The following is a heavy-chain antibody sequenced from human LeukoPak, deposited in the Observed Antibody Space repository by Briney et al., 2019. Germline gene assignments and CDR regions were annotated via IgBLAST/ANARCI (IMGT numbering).Heavy chain of an antibody. V-gene: IGHV3-7*01. CDR2: IKQDGSER. J-gene: IGHJ4*02. Sequence: GGSLRLSCVASGFTFSNYLMNWVRQAPGKGLEWVANIKQDGSERNYVDTVKGRFIISRDNAKNLLYLQMNSLRAEDTAVYYCARENWAPYDWGQGTLVTVSS. CDR1: GFTFSNYL. CDR3: ARENWAPYD. D-gene: IGHD3-3*01.